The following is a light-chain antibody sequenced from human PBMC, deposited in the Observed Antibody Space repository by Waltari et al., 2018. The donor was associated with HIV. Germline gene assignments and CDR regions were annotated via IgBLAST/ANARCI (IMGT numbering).Light chain of an antibody. CDR3: TSYEGKNNLV. CDR1: STHVPTYTY. V-gene: IGLV2-8*01. J-gene: IGLJ2*01. CDR2: EVN. Sequence: QSALTQPPSASGSPGQSVTISCTGTSTHVPTYTYVSWYQQQPGEAPKILIYEVNKRPSGVPDRFSGSKSGNTASLTVSGLQADDEADYYCTSYEGKNNLVFGGGTKLTVL.